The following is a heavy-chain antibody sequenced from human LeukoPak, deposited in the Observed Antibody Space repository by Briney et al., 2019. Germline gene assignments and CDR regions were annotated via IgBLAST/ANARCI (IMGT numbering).Heavy chain of an antibody. Sequence: SVKVSCKASGGTFSSYAISWVRQAPGQGLEWMGGIIPIFGTANYAQKFQGRVTITTDESTSTAYMELSSLRSEDTAVYYWARNIVLMVYATPYYYYMDVWGKGTTVTVPS. D-gene: IGHD2-8*01. J-gene: IGHJ6*03. CDR2: IIPIFGTA. V-gene: IGHV1-69*05. CDR1: GGTFSSYA. CDR3: ARNIVLMVYATPYYYYMDV.